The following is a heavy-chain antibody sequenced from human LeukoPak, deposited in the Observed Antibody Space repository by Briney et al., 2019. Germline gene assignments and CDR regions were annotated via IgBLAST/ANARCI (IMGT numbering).Heavy chain of an antibody. CDR2: INAYNGDT. CDR3: ARDGSGHWFGP. Sequence: VASVKVSCKASGYTFNTYGISWVRQAPGQGLEWMGWINAYNGDTNHAQKFQGRVTMTTDTSTTTAYMELGSLRSDDTAVYYCARDGSGHWFGPWGQGTLVTVSS. CDR1: GYTFNTYG. V-gene: IGHV1-18*04. D-gene: IGHD6-25*01. J-gene: IGHJ5*02.